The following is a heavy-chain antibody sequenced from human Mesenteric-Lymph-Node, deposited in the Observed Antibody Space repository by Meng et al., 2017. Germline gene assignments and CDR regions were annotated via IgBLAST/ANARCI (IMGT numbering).Heavy chain of an antibody. Sequence: GSLRPSCTVSGGSISGSYWSWIRQCPGKGLQWIGYIYSSGSTDYNPSLKSRVSMSVDTSKNQFSLKLNSVTSADTAVYHCARGSTGNYDDWGQGTLVTVSS. CDR1: GGSISGSY. CDR2: IYSSGST. CDR3: ARGSTGNYDD. J-gene: IGHJ4*02. D-gene: IGHD4-11*01. V-gene: IGHV4-59*01.